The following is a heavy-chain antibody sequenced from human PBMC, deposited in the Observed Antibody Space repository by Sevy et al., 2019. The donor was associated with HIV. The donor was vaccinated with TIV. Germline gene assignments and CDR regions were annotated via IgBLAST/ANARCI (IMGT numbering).Heavy chain of an antibody. CDR1: GFTFSSYS. Sequence: GESLKISCAASGFTFSSYSMNWVRQAPGKGLEWVSSISSSSSYIYYADSVKGRFTISRDNAKNSLYLRMNSLRAEDTAVYYCASAPIYAIAAAGMQTYYFDYWGQGTLVTVSS. J-gene: IGHJ4*02. CDR3: ASAPIYAIAAAGMQTYYFDY. D-gene: IGHD6-13*01. CDR2: ISSSSSYI. V-gene: IGHV3-21*01.